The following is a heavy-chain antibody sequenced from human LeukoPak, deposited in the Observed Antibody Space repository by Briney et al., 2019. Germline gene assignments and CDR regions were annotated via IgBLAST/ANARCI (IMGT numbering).Heavy chain of an antibody. Sequence: AGGSLRLSCAASGFTFSNYGMYWVRQAPGKGLEWVAFIRYDGSDKYYADSVKGRFTMSRDNSKNTLYLQMDSLRPEDTAVYYCAKGQLGIQSSKWFDPWGQGTLVTVSS. D-gene: IGHD7-27*01. V-gene: IGHV3-30*02. CDR3: AKGQLGIQSSKWFDP. CDR2: IRYDGSDK. J-gene: IGHJ5*02. CDR1: GFTFSNYG.